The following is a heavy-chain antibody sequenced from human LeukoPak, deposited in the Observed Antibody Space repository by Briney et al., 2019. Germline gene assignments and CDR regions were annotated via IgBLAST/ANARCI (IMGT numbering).Heavy chain of an antibody. CDR2: IRSKAYGGTT. CDR1: GFTFGDYA. J-gene: IGHJ6*04. D-gene: IGHD3-10*01. CDR3: GRDEYGTGVPQMDV. Sequence: PTGGSLRLSCIGSGFTFGDYAMSWVRQAPGKGLEWVGSIRSKAYGGTTDYAASVKGRFTISRDDSQSIVDLQMNSLKTEDTAVYYCGRDEYGTGVPQMDVWGKGTTVTISS. V-gene: IGHV3-49*04.